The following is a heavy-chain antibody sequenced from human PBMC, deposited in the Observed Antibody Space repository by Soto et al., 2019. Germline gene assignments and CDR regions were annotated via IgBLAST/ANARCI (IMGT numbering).Heavy chain of an antibody. D-gene: IGHD3-10*01. CDR3: ARSLGSGTGFDY. CDR1: GYTFSNYG. Sequence: QVQLVQSAAEVKKPGASVKVSCKASGYTFSNYGISWVRQAPGQGLEWTAWISGYNGDTKNAQSLQGRVTVTTDTSTGTSYMELRSLRSDDTAIYYCARSLGSGTGFDYWGQGTLVTVSS. V-gene: IGHV1-18*01. CDR2: ISGYNGDT. J-gene: IGHJ4*02.